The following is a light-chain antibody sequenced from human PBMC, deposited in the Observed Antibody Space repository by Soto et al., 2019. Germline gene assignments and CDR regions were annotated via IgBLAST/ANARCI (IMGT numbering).Light chain of an antibody. CDR3: QQTYSNPRT. Sequence: DIQMTQSPSSLSASVGDRVTITCRASQSIRTCLNWYQQKPGKAPKFLIYAASTLQSGVPSRFSGSGPATDFTLTISSLQPEDFATYYCQQTYSNPRTFGQGTKVEIK. CDR1: QSIRTC. V-gene: IGKV1-39*01. CDR2: AAS. J-gene: IGKJ1*01.